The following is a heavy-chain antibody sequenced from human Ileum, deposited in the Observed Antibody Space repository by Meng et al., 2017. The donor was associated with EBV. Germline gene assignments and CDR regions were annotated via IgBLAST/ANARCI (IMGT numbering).Heavy chain of an antibody. CDR2: IYHSGIT. CDR3: ARDPTGGEDHQRV. Sequence: PPHASCTGLVKASGTLSVACAVAGGSISRSNWWSRVRKPPGKGREWIGKIYHSGITIYKPSLKRRVTMSVDNSKNQCSLKLNSMTAADTAVYYCARDPTGGEDHQRVWGQGTLVTVSS. D-gene: IGHD2-8*01. V-gene: IGHV4-4*02. CDR1: GGSISRSNW. J-gene: IGHJ4*02.